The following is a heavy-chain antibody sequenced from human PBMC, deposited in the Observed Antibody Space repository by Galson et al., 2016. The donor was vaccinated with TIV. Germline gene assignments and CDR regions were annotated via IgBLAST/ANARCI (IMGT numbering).Heavy chain of an antibody. CDR1: GYTFTIHP. Sequence: SVKVSCKASGYTFTIHPIHWMRQAPGQRLEWLGWINAGNGNTKYSQKFQGRVTITRDTSATTVYMDLSSLTSEDTAVYYCARPPYCGGDCYKYDSWGQGILVTVSS. V-gene: IGHV1-3*01. J-gene: IGHJ4*02. CDR2: INAGNGNT. D-gene: IGHD2-21*01. CDR3: ARPPYCGGDCYKYDS.